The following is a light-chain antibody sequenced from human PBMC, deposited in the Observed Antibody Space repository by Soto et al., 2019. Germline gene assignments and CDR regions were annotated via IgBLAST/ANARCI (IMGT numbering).Light chain of an antibody. Sequence: EIVLPPSPATLSLSKGERANISCRASQRVDNYLDWYQQKPGQAPRLLIYGASSRATGIPDRFSGSGSGTDFTLTISRLEPEDCSVYYGQQYGSSPGTVGQGTRLEIK. CDR1: QRVDNY. J-gene: IGKJ5*01. CDR2: GAS. CDR3: QQYGSSPGT. V-gene: IGKV3-20*01.